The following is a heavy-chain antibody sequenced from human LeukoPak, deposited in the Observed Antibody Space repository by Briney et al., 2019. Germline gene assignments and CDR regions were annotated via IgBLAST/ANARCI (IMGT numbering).Heavy chain of an antibody. CDR1: GGSISSGSYY. V-gene: IGHV4-61*02. J-gene: IGHJ5*02. D-gene: IGHD6-13*01. CDR2: IDSSGST. CDR3: ARANTVAIAAAGTNWFDP. Sequence: SETLSLTCTVSGGSISSGSYYWSWIRQPAGKGLEWIGRIDSSGSTNYNPSLKSRVTISVDTSKNQFSLKLSSVTAADTAVYYCARANTVAIAAAGTNWFDPWGQGTLVTVSS.